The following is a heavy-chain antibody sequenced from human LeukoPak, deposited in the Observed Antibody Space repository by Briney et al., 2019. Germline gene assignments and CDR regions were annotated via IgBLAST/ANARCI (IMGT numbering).Heavy chain of an antibody. J-gene: IGHJ4*02. Sequence: ASVTVSCLASGYTFTGYYMHWVRPAAGHGLEWVGWINPNSGGTNYAQKFQGRVTMTRDTSISTAYMELSRLRSDDTAVYYCARDGQWLANFDYWGQGTLVTVSS. V-gene: IGHV1-2*02. CDR2: INPNSGGT. CDR3: ARDGQWLANFDY. CDR1: GYTFTGYY. D-gene: IGHD6-19*01.